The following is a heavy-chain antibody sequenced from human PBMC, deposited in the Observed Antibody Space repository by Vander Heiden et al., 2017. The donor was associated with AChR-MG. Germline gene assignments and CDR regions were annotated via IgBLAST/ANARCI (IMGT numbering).Heavy chain of an antibody. CDR2: IIPIFGTA. Sequence: QVQLVQSGAEVKKPGSSVKVSCKASGGTFSSYAISWVRQAPGQGLEWMGGIIPIFGTANYAQKFQGRVTITADESTSTAYMELSSLRSEDTAVYYCASNVEQLVQDYYYYMDVWGKGTTVTVSS. J-gene: IGHJ6*03. V-gene: IGHV1-69*01. CDR1: GGTFSSYA. D-gene: IGHD6-6*01. CDR3: ASNVEQLVQDYYYYMDV.